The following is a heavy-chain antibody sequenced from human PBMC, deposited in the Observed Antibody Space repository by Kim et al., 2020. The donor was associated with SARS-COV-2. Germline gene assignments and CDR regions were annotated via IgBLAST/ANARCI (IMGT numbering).Heavy chain of an antibody. CDR3: AKGYYGSGTSRGMDV. D-gene: IGHD3-10*01. V-gene: IGHV3-23*01. J-gene: IGHJ6*02. Sequence: DHVKGRFTISRDNSRNTLYLQMNSLRAEDTALYYCAKGYYGSGTSRGMDVWGQGTTVTVSS.